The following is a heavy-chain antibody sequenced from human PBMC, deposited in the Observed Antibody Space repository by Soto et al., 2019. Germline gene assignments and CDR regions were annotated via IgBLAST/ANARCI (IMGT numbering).Heavy chain of an antibody. CDR1: GFTFSNAW. V-gene: IGHV3-15*07. J-gene: IGHJ6*02. Sequence: EVQLVESGGGLVKPGGSLRLSCAASGFTFSNAWMNWVRQAPGKGLEWVGRIKSKTDGGTTDYAAPVKGRFTISRGDSKNTLYLQMNSLKTEDTAVYYCTTDPGSDILTGYYTGYYYYYGMDVWGQGTTVTVSS. D-gene: IGHD3-9*01. CDR3: TTDPGSDILTGYYTGYYYYYGMDV. CDR2: IKSKTDGGTT.